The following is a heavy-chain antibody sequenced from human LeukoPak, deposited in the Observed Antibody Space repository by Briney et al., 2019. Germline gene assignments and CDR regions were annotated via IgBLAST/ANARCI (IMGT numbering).Heavy chain of an antibody. CDR3: ARPFSGSYSDAFDL. D-gene: IGHD1-26*01. CDR2: IYYSGST. V-gene: IGHV4-59*08. Sequence: SETLSLTCTVSGGSISSYYWSWIRQPPGKGLEWIGYIYYSGSTNYNPSLKSRVTISVDTSKNQFSLKMRSVTAEDTAVYYCARPFSGSYSDAFDLWGQGTMVTVSS. CDR1: GGSISSYY. J-gene: IGHJ3*01.